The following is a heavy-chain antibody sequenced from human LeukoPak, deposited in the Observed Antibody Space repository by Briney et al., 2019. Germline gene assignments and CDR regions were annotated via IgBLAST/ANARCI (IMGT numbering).Heavy chain of an antibody. J-gene: IGHJ4*02. CDR2: ISSSGSTI. CDR3: ACRLYSSGSFDY. CDR1: GFTFSDYY. Sequence: GGSLRLSCAASGFTFSDYYMSWVRQAPGKGLEWVSYISSSGSTIYCADSVKGRFTISRDNAKNSLYLQMNSLRAEDTAVYYCACRLYSSGSFDYWGQGTLVTVSS. D-gene: IGHD6-19*01. V-gene: IGHV3-11*04.